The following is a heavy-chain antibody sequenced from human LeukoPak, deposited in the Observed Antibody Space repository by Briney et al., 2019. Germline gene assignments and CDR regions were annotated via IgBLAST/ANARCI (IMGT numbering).Heavy chain of an antibody. CDR2: IYYSGST. CDR1: GSSISSGGYY. CDR3: ASPGGAPTDY. D-gene: IGHD4-23*01. V-gene: IGHV4-39*01. J-gene: IGHJ4*02. Sequence: SETLSLTCTVSGSSISSGGYYWGWIRQPPGKGLEWIGSIYYSGSTYYNPSLKSLVTISVDTSKNQFSLKLSSVTAADTAVYYCASPGGAPTDYWGQGTLVTVSS.